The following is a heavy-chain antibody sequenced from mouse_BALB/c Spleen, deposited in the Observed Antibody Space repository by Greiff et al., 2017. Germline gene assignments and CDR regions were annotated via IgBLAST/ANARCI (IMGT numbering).Heavy chain of an antibody. J-gene: IGHJ2*01. CDR1: GFTFSSYA. Sequence: EVKLMESGGGLVKPGGSLKLSCAASGFTFSSYAMSWVRQTPEKRLEWVASISSGGSTYYPDSVKGRFTISRDNARNILYLQMSSLRSEDTAMYYCARDYYGYFDYWGQGTTRTVSS. V-gene: IGHV5-6-5*01. CDR3: ARDYYGYFDY. CDR2: ISSGGST. D-gene: IGHD1-1*01.